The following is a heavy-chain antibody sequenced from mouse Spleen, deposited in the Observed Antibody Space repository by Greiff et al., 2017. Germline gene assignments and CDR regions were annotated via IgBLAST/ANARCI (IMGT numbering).Heavy chain of an antibody. CDR3: ARHRYDVIYYAMDY. J-gene: IGHJ4*01. CDR2: ISSGGGNT. D-gene: IGHD2-14*01. V-gene: IGHV5-9*04. Sequence: EVQLQESGGGLVTPGGSLKLSCAASGFTFSSYTMSWVRQTPAKRLEWVATISSGGGNTYYPDSVKGRFTISRDNARNTLYLQMSSLRSEDTAMYYCARHRYDVIYYAMDYWGQGTSVTVSS. CDR1: GFTFSSYT.